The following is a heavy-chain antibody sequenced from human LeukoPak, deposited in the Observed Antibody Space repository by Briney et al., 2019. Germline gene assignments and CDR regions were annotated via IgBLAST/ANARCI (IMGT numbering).Heavy chain of an antibody. V-gene: IGHV4-4*02. CDR1: GASIRSTNW. CDR2: IFHTGSS. D-gene: IGHD4-23*01. Sequence: SETLSLTCAVSGASIRSTNWWSWVRQPPGKGLEWIGEIFHTGSSNYNPSLKSRVAMSADESKNQFSLNLSSVTAADTAVYYCPYGGNSGDWVYWGQGTLVTVSS. J-gene: IGHJ4*02. CDR3: PYGGNSGDWVY.